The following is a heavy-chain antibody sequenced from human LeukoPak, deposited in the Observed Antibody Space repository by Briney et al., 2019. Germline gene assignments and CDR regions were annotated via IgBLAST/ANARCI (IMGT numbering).Heavy chain of an antibody. V-gene: IGHV3-21*01. J-gene: IGHJ6*03. CDR3: ARDLRPNHYYYYYMDV. CDR2: ISISSNYI. Sequence: GGSLRLSCAASGFTFSRYSMNWVRQAPGEGLEWVSSISISSNYIYYTDSVKGRFTISRDNAKNSLYLQMNSLRAEDTAVYYCARDLRPNHYYYYYMDVWGKGTTVTVSS. CDR1: GFTFSRYS.